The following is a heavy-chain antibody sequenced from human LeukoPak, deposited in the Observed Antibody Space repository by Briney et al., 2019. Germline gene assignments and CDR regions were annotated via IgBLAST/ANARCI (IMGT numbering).Heavy chain of an antibody. CDR2: IRPDDSET. CDR3: ARRVTGNYCYYMDI. Sequence: GESLKISCKTSGYRFTSHWIAWVRQTPGKGLEWMGIIRPDDSETKYSPSFQGHVTISVDKTFNTAYLQWNSLKASDTAIYYCARRVTGNYCYYMDIWGKGTTVIVSS. V-gene: IGHV5-51*01. CDR1: GYRFTSHW. J-gene: IGHJ6*03. D-gene: IGHD1-20*01.